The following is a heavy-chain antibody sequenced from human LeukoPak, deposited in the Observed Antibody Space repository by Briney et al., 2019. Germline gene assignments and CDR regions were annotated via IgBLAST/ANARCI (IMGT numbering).Heavy chain of an antibody. CDR3: APATMTFDY. Sequence: ASVKVSCKASGYTFSGYHLHWVRQTPGQGLEWMGWINPNTGDTDYAQKFQGRVIMTRDTPISTANMELTRLRSDDTAVYYCAPATMTFDYWGQGTLVTASS. V-gene: IGHV1-2*02. D-gene: IGHD2-21*02. CDR1: GYTFSGYH. J-gene: IGHJ4*02. CDR2: INPNTGDT.